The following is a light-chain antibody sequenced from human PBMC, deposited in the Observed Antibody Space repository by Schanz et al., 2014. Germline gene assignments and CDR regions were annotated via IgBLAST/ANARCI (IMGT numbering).Light chain of an antibody. V-gene: IGKV3-15*01. Sequence: EIVLTQSPGTLSLSPGERATLSCRASQSVSSNLAWYQQKPGQAPRLLIYGASTRATGIPARFSGSGSGTEFTLTISGLEPEDFAVYYCQQYSDSPPEYTFGQGTNLDIK. CDR1: QSVSSN. CDR3: QQYSDSPPEYT. CDR2: GAS. J-gene: IGKJ2*01.